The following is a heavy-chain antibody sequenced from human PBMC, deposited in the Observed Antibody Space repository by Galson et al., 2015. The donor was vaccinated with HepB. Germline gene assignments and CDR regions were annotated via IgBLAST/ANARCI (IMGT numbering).Heavy chain of an antibody. J-gene: IGHJ3*02. D-gene: IGHD3-9*01. V-gene: IGHV3-49*03. CDR2: IRSEAYGRAT. CDR1: GFTFGDYA. CDR3: TRTGILTGYPAFDI. Sequence: SLRLSCAASGFTFGDYAMNWFRQTPGKGLEWVGLIRSEAYGRATIYAASVKGRFTISRDDSKSIAYLQMNSLKTEDTAVYYCTRTGILTGYPAFDIWGQGTMVTVSS.